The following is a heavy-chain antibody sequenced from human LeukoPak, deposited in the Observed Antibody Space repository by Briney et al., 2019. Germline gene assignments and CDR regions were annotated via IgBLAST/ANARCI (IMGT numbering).Heavy chain of an antibody. D-gene: IGHD2-15*01. CDR3: ARAPKVAPTRRPLDY. V-gene: IGHV1-18*01. CDR2: ISAYNGNT. J-gene: IGHJ4*02. Sequence: ASVKVSCKASGYTFTSYGIGWVRQAPGQGLEWMGWISAYNGNTNYAQKLQGRVTMTTDTSTSTAYMELRSLRSDDTAVYYCARAPKVAPTRRPLDYWGQGTLVTVSS. CDR1: GYTFTSYG.